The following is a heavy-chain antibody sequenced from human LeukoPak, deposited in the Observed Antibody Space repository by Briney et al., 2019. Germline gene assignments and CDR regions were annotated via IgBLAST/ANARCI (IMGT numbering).Heavy chain of an antibody. CDR2: ISGSGGST. V-gene: IGHV3-23*01. CDR3: AKGFLEWLYYFDY. D-gene: IGHD3-3*01. Sequence: GGSLRLSCAASGFTFSSYWMSWVRQAPGKGLEWVSAISGSGGSTYYADSVKGRFTISRDNSKNTLYLQMNSLRAEDTAVYYCAKGFLEWLYYFDYWGQGTLVTVSS. CDR1: GFTFSSYW. J-gene: IGHJ4*02.